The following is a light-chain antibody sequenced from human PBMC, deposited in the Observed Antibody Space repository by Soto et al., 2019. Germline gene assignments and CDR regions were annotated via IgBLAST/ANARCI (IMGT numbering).Light chain of an antibody. CDR2: DVS. CDR1: SSDVGGYNY. Sequence: SGLAQRAAVSGSPGQSITISCTGTSSDVGGYNYVSWYQQHPDKAPKLMIYDVSDRPSGVSDRFSGSKSGNTASLTISGLQADDGADYYCTSYASSGTPFVFGTGTKVTVL. J-gene: IGLJ1*01. V-gene: IGLV2-14*01. CDR3: TSYASSGTPFV.